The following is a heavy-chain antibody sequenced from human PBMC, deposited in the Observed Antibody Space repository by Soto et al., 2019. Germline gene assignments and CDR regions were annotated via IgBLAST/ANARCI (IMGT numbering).Heavy chain of an antibody. V-gene: IGHV4-34*01. CDR2: INHSGST. Sequence: SETLSLTCAVYGGSFSGYYWSWIRQPPGKGLEWIGEINHSGSTNYNPSLKSRVTISVDTSKNQFSLKLSSVTAADTAVYYCARERPFYGDYGKYFDYWGKGTRATVSS. CDR3: ARERPFYGDYGKYFDY. J-gene: IGHJ4*02. D-gene: IGHD4-17*01. CDR1: GGSFSGYY.